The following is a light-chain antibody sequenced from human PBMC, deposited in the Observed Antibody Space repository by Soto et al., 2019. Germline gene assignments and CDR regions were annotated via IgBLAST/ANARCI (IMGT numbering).Light chain of an antibody. J-gene: IGKJ4*01. CDR3: QQRSNWPST. CDR1: QSVRGY. V-gene: IGKV3-11*01. CDR2: DAS. Sequence: EIVLTQSPATLSLSPGNRATLSCRASQSVRGYLAWYQQKPGQAPRLLIYDASTRATGIPARFSGSGSGTDFTLTITSLEPEDFAVYYCQQRSNWPSTFGGGTKVEI.